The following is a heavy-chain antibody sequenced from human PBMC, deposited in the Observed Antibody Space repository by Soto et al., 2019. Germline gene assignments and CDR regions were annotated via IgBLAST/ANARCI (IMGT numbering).Heavy chain of an antibody. D-gene: IGHD3-10*01. V-gene: IGHV3-53*04. CDR1: GFTVSSNY. J-gene: IGHJ6*03. Sequence: GGSLRLSCAASGFTVSSNYMSWVRQAPGKGLEWVSVIYSGGSTYYADSVKGRFTISRHNSKNTLYLQMNSLRAEDTAVYYCARGDTVVRGVSQPYYMDVWGKGTTVTVSS. CDR2: IYSGGST. CDR3: ARGDTVVRGVSQPYYMDV.